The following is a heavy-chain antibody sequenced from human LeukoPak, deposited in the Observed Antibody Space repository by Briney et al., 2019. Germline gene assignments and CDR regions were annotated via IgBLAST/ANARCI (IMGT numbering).Heavy chain of an antibody. CDR1: GGSISNYY. J-gene: IGHJ4*02. CDR3: AREDYYGSGSYPTFDY. D-gene: IGHD3-10*01. Sequence: SETLSLTCTVSGGSISNYYWSWIRQPPGKGLEWIGRIYISGSTSYNPSLKSRVTMSVDTSKNQFSLKLSSVTAADTAVYYCAREDYYGSGSYPTFDYWGQGTLVTVSS. CDR2: IYISGST. V-gene: IGHV4-4*07.